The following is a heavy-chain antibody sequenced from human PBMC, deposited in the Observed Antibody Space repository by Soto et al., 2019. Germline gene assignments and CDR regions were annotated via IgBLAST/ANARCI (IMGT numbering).Heavy chain of an antibody. Sequence: PGGSLRLSCAASGFTFDDYAMHWVRQAPGKGLEWVSGISWNSGSIGYADSVKGRFTISRDNAKNSLYLQMNSLRAEDTAVYYCARGGFGNYDFWSGYPPNYYYYYYMDVWGKGTTVTVSS. CDR1: GFTFDDYA. V-gene: IGHV3-9*01. CDR3: ARGGFGNYDFWSGYPPNYYYYYYMDV. J-gene: IGHJ6*03. CDR2: ISWNSGSI. D-gene: IGHD3-3*01.